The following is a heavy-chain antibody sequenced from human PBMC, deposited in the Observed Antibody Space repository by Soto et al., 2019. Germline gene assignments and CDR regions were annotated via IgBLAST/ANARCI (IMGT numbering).Heavy chain of an antibody. D-gene: IGHD3-22*01. V-gene: IGHV3-23*01. CDR1: GFTFSSYG. J-gene: IGHJ5*02. Sequence: GGSLRLSCAASGFTFSSYGMGWVRQAPGKGLEFVSAINKGGEATFYADSVKGRFTISRDNSKNTLFLQMDSLRAEDTAVYYCARDLQYYYDSSGYTNWFDPWGQGTLVTVSS. CDR3: ARDLQYYYDSSGYTNWFDP. CDR2: INKGGEAT.